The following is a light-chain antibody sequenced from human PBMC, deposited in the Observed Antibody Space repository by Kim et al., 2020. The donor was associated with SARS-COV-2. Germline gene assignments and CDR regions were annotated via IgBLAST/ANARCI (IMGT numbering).Light chain of an antibody. CDR3: QQYNSYPVT. Sequence: ASVGDRVTITCRASQSLSTWLAWYQQKPGKAPRLLIYKASSLESGVPSRFSGSGSATEFTLTISSLQPDDFATYYCQQYNSYPVTFGQGNKVDIK. V-gene: IGKV1-5*03. J-gene: IGKJ1*01. CDR1: QSLSTW. CDR2: KAS.